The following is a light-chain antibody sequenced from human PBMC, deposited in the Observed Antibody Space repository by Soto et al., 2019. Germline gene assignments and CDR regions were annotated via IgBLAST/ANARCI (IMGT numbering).Light chain of an antibody. V-gene: IGLV2-14*01. Sequence: QSVLTQPASVSGSPGQSITISCTGTSSDVGGYNYVSWYQQHPGKDPKLMIYDVSNRPSGVSNRFSGSKSGNTASLTISGLQAEDEADYYCSSYTSSSSNVVFGGGTKLTFL. J-gene: IGLJ2*01. CDR3: SSYTSSSSNVV. CDR2: DVS. CDR1: SSDVGGYNY.